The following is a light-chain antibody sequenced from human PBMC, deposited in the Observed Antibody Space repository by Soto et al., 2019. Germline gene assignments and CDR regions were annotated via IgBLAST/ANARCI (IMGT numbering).Light chain of an antibody. CDR1: TGAVTSGYY. CDR3: LLYYGGAQLV. CDR2: XXS. Sequence: QAVVTQEPSLTVSPGGTVTLTCASSTGAVTSGYYPNWFQQKPGQAPRALIYXXSNKXPXXPAXFXGSLLGGKAALTLSGVQPEDXAEYYCLLYYGGAQLVFGGGTKLTVL. V-gene: IGLV7-43*01. J-gene: IGLJ2*01.